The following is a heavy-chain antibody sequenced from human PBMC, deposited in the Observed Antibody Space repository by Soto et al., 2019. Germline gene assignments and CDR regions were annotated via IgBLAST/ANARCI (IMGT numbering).Heavy chain of an antibody. V-gene: IGHV3-21*01. J-gene: IGHJ3*02. Sequence: GGSLRLSCAASGFTFISYSMNWVLQAPGKGLEWVSSISSSSSYIYYADSVKGRFTISRDNAKNSLYLQMNSLRAEDTAVYYCARGNEDIVVVPAAETDAFDIWGQGTMVTVSS. D-gene: IGHD2-2*01. CDR1: GFTFISYS. CDR3: ARGNEDIVVVPAAETDAFDI. CDR2: ISSSSSYI.